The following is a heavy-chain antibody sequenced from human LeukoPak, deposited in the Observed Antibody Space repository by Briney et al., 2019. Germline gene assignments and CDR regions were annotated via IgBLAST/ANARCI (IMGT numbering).Heavy chain of an antibody. CDR1: GGSISSSSYY. J-gene: IGHJ6*02. D-gene: IGHD6-19*01. V-gene: IGHV4-39*07. CDR3: AREGSSGWYGGLYYYYYGMDV. Sequence: PSETLSLTCTVSGGSISSSSYYWGWIRQPPGKGLEWIGSIYYSGSTYYNPSLKSRVTISVDTSKNQFSLKLSSVTAADTAVYYCAREGSSGWYGGLYYYYYGMDVWGQGTTVTVSS. CDR2: IYYSGST.